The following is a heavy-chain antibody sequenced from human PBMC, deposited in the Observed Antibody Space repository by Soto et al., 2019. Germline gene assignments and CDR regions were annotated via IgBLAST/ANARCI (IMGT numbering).Heavy chain of an antibody. CDR2: IYYSGST. V-gene: IGHV4-59*01. J-gene: IGHJ5*02. CDR1: GGSISSYY. D-gene: IGHD3-9*01. CDR3: ARVYSYYDILTGYSDPWWFDP. Sequence: PSETLSLTCTVSGGSISSYYWSWIRQPPGKGLEWIGYIYYSGSTNYNPSLKSRVTISVDTSKNQFSLKLSSVTAADTAVYYCARVYSYYDILTGYSDPWWFDPWGQGTLVTVSS.